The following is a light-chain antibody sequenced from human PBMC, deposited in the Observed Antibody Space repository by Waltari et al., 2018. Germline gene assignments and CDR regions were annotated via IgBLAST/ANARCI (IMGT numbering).Light chain of an antibody. J-gene: IGKJ4*01. V-gene: IGKV1-39*01. CDR2: AAS. CDR3: QQSYTTPLLS. Sequence: DIQMTQSPSSLSAAVGDRVTIPCRTSQSIYPYFNWYQHRRGRAPNLLIYAASNMQSGVPSRFSGSGSATEDTLTISSRQPEDFGTYYCQQSYTTPLLSFGGGTKVEIK. CDR1: QSIYPY.